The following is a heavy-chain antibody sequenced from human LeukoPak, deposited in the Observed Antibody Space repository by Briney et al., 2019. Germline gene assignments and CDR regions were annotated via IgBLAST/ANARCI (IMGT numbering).Heavy chain of an antibody. CDR3: ARDAPQDY. V-gene: IGHV3-21*01. Sequence: GGSLRLSCAASGFTFSSYSMHWVRQAPGKGLEWISSMSSSGSYVYYADSVKGRFTISRDNAKNSLYLQMNSLRAEDTAVYYCARDAPQDYWGQGTLVTVSS. J-gene: IGHJ4*02. CDR1: GFTFSSYS. CDR2: MSSSGSYV.